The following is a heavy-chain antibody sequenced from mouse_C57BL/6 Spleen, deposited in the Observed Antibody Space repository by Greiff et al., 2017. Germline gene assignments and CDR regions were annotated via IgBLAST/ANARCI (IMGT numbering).Heavy chain of an antibody. J-gene: IGHJ2*01. D-gene: IGHD1-1*01. V-gene: IGHV1-26*01. CDR3: ARERYYGSSYLHFDY. CDR2: INPNNGGT. CDR1: GYTFTDYY. Sequence: EVQLQQSGPEPVKPGASVKISCKASGYTFTDYYMNWVKQSHGKSLEWIGDINPNNGGTSYNQKFKGKARLTVDKSSSTAYMELRSLTSEDSAVYYCARERYYGSSYLHFDYWGQGTTLTVSS.